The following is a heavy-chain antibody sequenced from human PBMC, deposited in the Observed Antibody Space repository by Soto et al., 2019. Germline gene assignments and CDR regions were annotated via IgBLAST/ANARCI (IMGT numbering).Heavy chain of an antibody. CDR3: VNSPESSTSDY. D-gene: IGHD6-6*01. CDR2: IYWNDDK. V-gene: IGHV2-5*01. J-gene: IGHJ4*02. CDR1: GFSLSTFGMG. Sequence: SGPTLVNPTQTLTLTCTFSGFSLSTFGMGVGWIRQPPGRALEWLALIYWNDDKRYSPSLNGRLTIAKDTSKNLVVLTMTNVDPVDAAKYYCVNSPESSTSDYWGQGTLVTV.